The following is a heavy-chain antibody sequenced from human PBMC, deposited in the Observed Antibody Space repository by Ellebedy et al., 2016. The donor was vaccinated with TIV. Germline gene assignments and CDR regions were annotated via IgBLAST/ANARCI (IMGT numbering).Heavy chain of an antibody. CDR2: LSGSGNYT. Sequence: GESLKISCEASGFTFNSSVMTWVCQAPGKGVEWVSTLSGSGNYTYYADSVKGRFTISRDNSKSLLYLQMNSLRREDTALYYCAKEAYRYFDSWGQGTLVTVSS. J-gene: IGHJ4*02. CDR3: AKEAYRYFDS. CDR1: GFTFNSSV. D-gene: IGHD1-14*01. V-gene: IGHV3-23*01.